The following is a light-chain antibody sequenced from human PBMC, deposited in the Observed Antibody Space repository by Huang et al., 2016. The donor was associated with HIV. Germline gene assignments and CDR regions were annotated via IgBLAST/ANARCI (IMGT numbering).Light chain of an antibody. CDR3: MQSLQTPGT. J-gene: IGKJ5*01. V-gene: IGKV2-28*01. CDR2: SGS. Sequence: DIVMIQSPLSLSVTPGEAASISCRSSQSLLHGNGYNYLEWYLQKPGQSPQLLIESGSDRAPGVPARFSASGSGTDFSLTISSVEAEDIGIYFCMQSLQTPGTFGQGTRLDIK. CDR1: QSLLHGNGYNY.